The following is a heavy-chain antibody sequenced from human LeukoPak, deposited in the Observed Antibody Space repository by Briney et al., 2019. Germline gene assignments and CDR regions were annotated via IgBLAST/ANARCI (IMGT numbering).Heavy chain of an antibody. V-gene: IGHV4-34*01. CDR1: GGSFSGYY. CDR3: AREGTLRTIDY. D-gene: IGHD1-7*01. J-gene: IGHJ4*02. Sequence: SETLSLTCAVYGGSFSGYYWSWIRQPPGKGLEWIGEINHSGSTNYNPSLKSRVTISVDTSKNQFSLKLSSVTAADTAVYYCAREGTLRTIDYLGQGTLVTVSS. CDR2: INHSGST.